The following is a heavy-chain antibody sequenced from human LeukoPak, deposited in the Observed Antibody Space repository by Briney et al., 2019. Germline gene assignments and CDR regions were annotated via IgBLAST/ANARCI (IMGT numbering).Heavy chain of an antibody. Sequence: ASVKVSCKASGYTFTGYYMHWVRQAPGQGLEWMGWINPNSGGTDYAQKFQGRVTMTRDTSISTAYMELSSLTSDDTAVYYCAASPRSYYDSTGYNFDYWGQGTLVTVSS. V-gene: IGHV1-2*02. J-gene: IGHJ4*02. D-gene: IGHD3-22*01. CDR3: AASPRSYYDSTGYNFDY. CDR1: GYTFTGYY. CDR2: INPNSGGT.